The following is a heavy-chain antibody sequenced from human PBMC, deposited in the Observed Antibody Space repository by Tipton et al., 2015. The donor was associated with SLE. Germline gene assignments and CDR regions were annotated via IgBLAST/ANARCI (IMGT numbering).Heavy chain of an antibody. V-gene: IGHV4-61*02. CDR1: GGSISSGSYY. Sequence: TLSLTCTVSGGSISSGSYYWSWIRQPAGKGREWIGRIYTSGSTNYNPSLKSRVTISVDTSKNQFSLKLSSVTAADTAVYYCARDHSKGFDSWGRGTLVTVSS. CDR2: IYTSGST. J-gene: IGHJ4*02. CDR3: ARDHSKGFDS. D-gene: IGHD2/OR15-2a*01.